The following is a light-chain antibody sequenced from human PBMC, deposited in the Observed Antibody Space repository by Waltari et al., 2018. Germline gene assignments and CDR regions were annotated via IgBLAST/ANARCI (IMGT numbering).Light chain of an antibody. V-gene: IGKV3-20*01. J-gene: IGKJ1*01. CDR2: EAS. Sequence: EIMLTQSPGTLSSSPGDRATLSCRASQSISRYLAWYQQKPGQAPRLLIYEASRRATGTPDRFSGSGSGTDFSLTISRLEPEDFAVYYCQKYESLPATFGQGTKVEIK. CDR3: QKYESLPAT. CDR1: QSISRY.